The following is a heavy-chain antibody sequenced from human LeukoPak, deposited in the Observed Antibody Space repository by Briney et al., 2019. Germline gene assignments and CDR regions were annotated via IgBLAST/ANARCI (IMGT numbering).Heavy chain of an antibody. CDR3: AKDLSYNYGATKDY. CDR2: ISGSGGST. Sequence: GGSLRLSCAASRFIFSSYAMSWVRQAPGQGLEWVSGISGSGGSTYYADSVKGRFTISRDNSKNTLYLQMNSQRAEDTAVYSCAKDLSYNYGATKDYWGQGTLVTVSS. CDR1: RFIFSSYA. V-gene: IGHV3-23*01. J-gene: IGHJ4*02. D-gene: IGHD1-1*01.